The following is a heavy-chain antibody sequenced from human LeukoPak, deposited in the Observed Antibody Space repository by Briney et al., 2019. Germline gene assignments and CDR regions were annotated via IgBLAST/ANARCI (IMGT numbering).Heavy chain of an antibody. CDR1: GGSIGSSSYY. D-gene: IGHD6-13*01. V-gene: IGHV4-39*07. CDR2: IFYSGST. Sequence: SETLSLTCTVSGGSIGSSSYYWGWIRQPPGKGLEWIGSIFYSGSTYYNPSLKSRVTISIDTSKNQFSLKLSSVTAADTAVYYCARHIAAAGSYFDYWGQGTLVTVSS. CDR3: ARHIAAAGSYFDY. J-gene: IGHJ4*02.